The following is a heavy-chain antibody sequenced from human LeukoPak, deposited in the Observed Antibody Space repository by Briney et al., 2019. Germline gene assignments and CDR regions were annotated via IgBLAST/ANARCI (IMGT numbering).Heavy chain of an antibody. D-gene: IGHD3-22*01. J-gene: IGHJ4*02. CDR2: IYSGGST. CDR3: ARGDYDSSGYSY. V-gene: IGHV3-66*01. CDR1: GFTVSSNY. Sequence: PGGSLRLSCAASGFTVSSNYMSWVRQAPGKGLEWVSVIYSGGSTYYADSVKGRFTISRDNSKNTLYLRMNSLRAEDTAVYYCARGDYDSSGYSYWGQGTLVTVSS.